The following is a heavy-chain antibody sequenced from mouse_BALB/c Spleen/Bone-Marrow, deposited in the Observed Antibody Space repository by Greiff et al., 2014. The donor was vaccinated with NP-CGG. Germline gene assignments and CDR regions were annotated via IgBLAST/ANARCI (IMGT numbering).Heavy chain of an antibody. CDR2: ISSGSSTT. V-gene: IGHV5-17*02. D-gene: IGHD3-3*01. CDR1: GFTFSSFG. CDR3: TRSGTLGAMDY. J-gene: IGHJ4*01. Sequence: DVHLVESGGGLVQPGGSRKLSCAASGFTFSSFGMHWVRQAPEKGLEWVAYISSGSSTTYYADTMKGRFTTSRDNPKNTLFLQMTSLRSEDTAMYYCTRSGTLGAMDYWGQGTSVTVSS.